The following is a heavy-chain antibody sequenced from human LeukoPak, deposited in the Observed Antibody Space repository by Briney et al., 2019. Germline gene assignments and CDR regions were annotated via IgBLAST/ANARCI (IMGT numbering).Heavy chain of an antibody. J-gene: IGHJ4*02. CDR1: GFTFSSYW. Sequence: GGSLRLSCAASGFTFSSYWMSWVRQAPGKGLEWVANIKRDGSDKYYVGSVEGRFTISRDNAKNSLYLQMNSLRAEDTALYYCAKDRAVAVLYYFDYWGQGTLVTVSS. V-gene: IGHV3-7*03. D-gene: IGHD6-19*01. CDR3: AKDRAVAVLYYFDY. CDR2: IKRDGSDK.